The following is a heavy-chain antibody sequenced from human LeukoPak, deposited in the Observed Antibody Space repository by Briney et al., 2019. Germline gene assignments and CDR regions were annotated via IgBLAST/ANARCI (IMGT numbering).Heavy chain of an antibody. Sequence: ETLSLTCTVSGGSISSSSYYWGWIRQPPGKGLEWIGSIYYSGSTYYNPSLKSRVTISVDTSKNQFSLKLSSVTAADTAVYYCARQSDYYDSSGYYYPDAFDIWGQGTMVTVSS. CDR1: GGSISSSSYY. CDR3: ARQSDYYDSSGYYYPDAFDI. J-gene: IGHJ3*02. D-gene: IGHD3-22*01. CDR2: IYYSGST. V-gene: IGHV4-39*01.